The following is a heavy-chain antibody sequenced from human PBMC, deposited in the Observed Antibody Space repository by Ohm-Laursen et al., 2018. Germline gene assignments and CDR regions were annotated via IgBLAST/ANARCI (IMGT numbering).Heavy chain of an antibody. CDR2: INHSGRT. CDR3: ARYSPVEMIIRGAFDI. Sequence: TLSLTCAVYGGSFSGYDWSWIRQPPGKGLEWIGEINHSGRTNYNTSLKSRVIISVDTSKNQVSLRMSPVTAADTTVYYCARYSPVEMIIRGAFDIWGQGTMVTVSS. D-gene: IGHD5-24*01. J-gene: IGHJ3*02. CDR1: GGSFSGYD. V-gene: IGHV4-34*01.